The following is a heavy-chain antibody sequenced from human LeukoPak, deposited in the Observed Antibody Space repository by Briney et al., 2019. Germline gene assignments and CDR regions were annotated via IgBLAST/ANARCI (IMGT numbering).Heavy chain of an antibody. CDR3: ARDPYYYRTGYWDY. D-gene: IGHD3-22*01. V-gene: IGHV4-4*02. CDR2: IYHSGST. Sequence: GSLRLSCAASGFTFSSYSMNWVRQPPGKGLEWIGEIYHSGSTNCNPSLKSRVTISVDKSKNQFSLKLSSVTAADTAVYYCARDPYYYRTGYWDYWGQGRLVTVSS. J-gene: IGHJ4*02. CDR1: GFTFSSYSM.